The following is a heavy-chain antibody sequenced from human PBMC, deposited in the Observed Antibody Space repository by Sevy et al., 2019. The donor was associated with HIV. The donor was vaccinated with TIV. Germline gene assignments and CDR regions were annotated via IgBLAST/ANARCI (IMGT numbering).Heavy chain of an antibody. D-gene: IGHD1-1*01. CDR2: ISYHGRDK. Sequence: GGSPRLSCVVSGIIFTTSGMHWVRQAPGKGLEWVAVISYHGRDKFYADSVKGRATISRDNSKNILYLEMNSLRTEDTAVYYCAKDFTGYNGMDVWGQGTMVTVSS. CDR3: AKDFTGYNGMDV. CDR1: GIIFTTSG. J-gene: IGHJ6*02. V-gene: IGHV3-30*18.